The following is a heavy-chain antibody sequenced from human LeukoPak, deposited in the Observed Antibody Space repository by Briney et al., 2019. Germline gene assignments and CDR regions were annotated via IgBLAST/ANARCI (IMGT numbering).Heavy chain of an antibody. CDR2: IYHSGST. Sequence: SETLSLTCAVSGGSISSGGYSWSWIRQPPGKGLEWIGYIYHSGSTYYNPSLKSRVTISVDRSKNQFSLKLSSVTAADTAVYYCARGSGCPQRWGQGTLVTVSS. D-gene: IGHD6-19*01. J-gene: IGHJ4*02. CDR3: ARGSGCPQR. V-gene: IGHV4-30-2*01. CDR1: GGSISSGGYS.